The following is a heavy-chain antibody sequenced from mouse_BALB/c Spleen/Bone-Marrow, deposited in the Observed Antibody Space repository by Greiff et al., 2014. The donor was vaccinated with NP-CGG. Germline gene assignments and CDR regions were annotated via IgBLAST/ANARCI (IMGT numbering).Heavy chain of an antibody. CDR1: GYSITSGYS. Sequence: VQLQQSGPDLVKPSQSLSLTCTVTGYSITSGYSWHWIRQFPGNKLEWMGYIHYSGSTNYNPSLKSRISITRDTSKNQFFLRLNSVTTEDTATCYCARSRRQLGLPFDYWGQGTTLTVSS. V-gene: IGHV3-1*02. D-gene: IGHD3-2*01. J-gene: IGHJ2*01. CDR2: IHYSGST. CDR3: ARSRRQLGLPFDY.